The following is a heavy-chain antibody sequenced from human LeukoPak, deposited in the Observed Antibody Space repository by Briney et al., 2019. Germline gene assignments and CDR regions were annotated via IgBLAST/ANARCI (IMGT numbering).Heavy chain of an antibody. CDR2: ISAYNGNT. Sequence: ASVTVSCKASGYTFTSYGISWVRHAPGQVLEWMGSISAYNGNTNYAQKLQGRVNMTTDTSTSTAYMELRSVRSDDTAVYYCARDYDILTGPLGDYYNYMDVWGKGTTVTISS. J-gene: IGHJ6*03. CDR3: ARDYDILTGPLGDYYNYMDV. D-gene: IGHD3-9*01. V-gene: IGHV1-18*01. CDR1: GYTFTSYG.